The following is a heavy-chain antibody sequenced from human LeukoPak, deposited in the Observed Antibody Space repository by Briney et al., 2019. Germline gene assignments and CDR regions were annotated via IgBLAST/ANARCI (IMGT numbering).Heavy chain of an antibody. J-gene: IGHJ3*01. Sequence: KPGGSLRLSCAASGFTFSSYSMNWVRQAPGKGLEWVSSISSSSSYIYYADSVKGRFTISRDNAKNSLYLQMNSLRAEDTAVYYCATYCSGGSCYYSDAFDFWGQGTMVTVSS. CDR1: GFTFSSYS. V-gene: IGHV3-21*01. D-gene: IGHD2-15*01. CDR2: ISSSSSYI. CDR3: ATYCSGGSCYYSDAFDF.